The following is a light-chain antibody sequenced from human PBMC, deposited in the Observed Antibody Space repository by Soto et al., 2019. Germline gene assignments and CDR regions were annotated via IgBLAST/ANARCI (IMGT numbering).Light chain of an antibody. Sequence: DIQMTQSPSSLSASVGDRVTITCQASQDISNYLNWYQQKPGKAPKLLIYDASNLETGVPSRFSGGGSGTEFTFTISSLQPEDIATYYCQQYDNLPLFTFGPGTKVDIK. CDR1: QDISNY. CDR2: DAS. J-gene: IGKJ3*01. CDR3: QQYDNLPLFT. V-gene: IGKV1-33*01.